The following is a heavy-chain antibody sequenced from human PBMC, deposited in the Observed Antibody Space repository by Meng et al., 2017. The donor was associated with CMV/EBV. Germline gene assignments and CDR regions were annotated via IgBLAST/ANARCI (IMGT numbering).Heavy chain of an antibody. Sequence: SETLSLTCTVSGGSVTSGGYYWSWIRQHPGKGLEWIGYIYHSVNTYYNPSLKSRVTISVDTSKNQFSLKLTSVTAADTAVYFCAGAPPSAPFDYWGQGTLVTVSS. J-gene: IGHJ4*02. CDR1: GGSVTSGGYY. V-gene: IGHV4-31*03. CDR3: AGAPPSAPFDY. CDR2: IYHSVNT.